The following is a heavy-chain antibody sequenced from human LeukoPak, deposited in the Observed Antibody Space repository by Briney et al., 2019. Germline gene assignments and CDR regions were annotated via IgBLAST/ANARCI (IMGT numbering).Heavy chain of an antibody. V-gene: IGHV1-2*02. CDR1: GYSFTFFY. Sequence: ASVTVSCKASGYSFTFFYIHWLRQVPGQAFEWVGWSDPKTGATKYEHFQGRVTMTSDTSTRTAYMELSGLRSDDTAIYYCARANAYDNNGYSPEFRYWGQGTLVTVSS. J-gene: IGHJ4*02. CDR3: ARANAYDNNGYSPEFRY. CDR2: SDPKTGAT. D-gene: IGHD3-22*01.